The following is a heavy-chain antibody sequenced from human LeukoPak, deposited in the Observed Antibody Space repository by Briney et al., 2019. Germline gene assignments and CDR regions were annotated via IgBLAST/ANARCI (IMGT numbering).Heavy chain of an antibody. J-gene: IGHJ4*02. D-gene: IGHD3-22*01. V-gene: IGHV1-69*05. Sequence: EASVKVSCKASGGTFSSYAISWVRQAPGQGLEWMGGIIPIFGTANYAQKFQGRVTITTDESTSTAYMELSSLRSEDTAVYYCAADVWEGDSSGYFDYWGQGTLVTVSS. CDR3: AADVWEGDSSGYFDY. CDR1: GGTFSSYA. CDR2: IIPIFGTA.